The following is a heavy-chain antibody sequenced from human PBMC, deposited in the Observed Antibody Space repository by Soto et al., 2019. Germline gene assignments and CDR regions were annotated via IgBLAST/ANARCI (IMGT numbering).Heavy chain of an antibody. CDR3: ARNYYDSSGYYNFDY. V-gene: IGHV1-18*01. Sequence: ASVKVSCKASGYTFTSYGISWVRQAPGQGLEWMGWISAYNGNTNYAQKLQGRVTMTTDTSTSTAYMELRSLRSDDTAVYYCARNYYDSSGYYNFDYWGQGTLVIVSA. CDR1: GYTFTSYG. D-gene: IGHD3-22*01. CDR2: ISAYNGNT. J-gene: IGHJ4*02.